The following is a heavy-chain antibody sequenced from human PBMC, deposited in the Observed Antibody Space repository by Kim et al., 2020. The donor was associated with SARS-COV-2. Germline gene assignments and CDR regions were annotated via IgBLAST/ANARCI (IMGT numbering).Heavy chain of an antibody. CDR3: ARALHPSIYYFEY. CDR1: GGSISSHY. J-gene: IGHJ4*02. Sequence: SETLSLTCTVSGGSISSHYWSWIRQPPGKGLEWIGYVYNDGSTNYNPSLKSRVSISVDTSKNQFSLRLNSVTAADTALYYCARALHPSIYYFEYWGQGTLVTVSS. V-gene: IGHV4-59*11. CDR2: VYNDGST.